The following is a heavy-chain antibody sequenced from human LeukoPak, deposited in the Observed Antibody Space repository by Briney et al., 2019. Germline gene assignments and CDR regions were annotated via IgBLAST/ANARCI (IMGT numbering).Heavy chain of an antibody. CDR1: GFTVSSSY. V-gene: IGHV3-53*01. CDR2: FYRGEIT. D-gene: IGHD2-15*01. J-gene: IGHJ4*02. Sequence: GGSLRLSCAASGFTVSSSYMFWVRQAPGKGLEWVSFFYRGEITYYAESVRGRFTISRDISKNTLYLLMNSLIPEDTAVYYCAREVVSIPSYFESWGQGTRVTVSS. CDR3: AREVVSIPSYFES.